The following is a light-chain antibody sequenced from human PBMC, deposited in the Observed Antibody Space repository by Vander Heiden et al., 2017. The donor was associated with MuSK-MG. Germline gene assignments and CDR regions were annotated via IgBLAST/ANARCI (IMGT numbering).Light chain of an antibody. CDR1: SSNIGAGYD. CDR2: GNT. Sequence: QSVLTHPPSVSGAPRQRVPSSCTGSSSNIGAGYDVNWYQQVPATATNLLSDGNTNRPSGVPDRFACYKAGTSAFRVITVLQAEEEAYYYGQYYDIRLRGVVFGGGTKLTVL. V-gene: IGLV1-40*01. J-gene: IGLJ2*01. CDR3: QYYDIRLRGVV.